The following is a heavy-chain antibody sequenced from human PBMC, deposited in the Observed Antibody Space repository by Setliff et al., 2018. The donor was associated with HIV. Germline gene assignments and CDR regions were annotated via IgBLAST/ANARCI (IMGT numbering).Heavy chain of an antibody. CDR1: GFTFGDYA. CDR3: TRDLIVVIPATLTVRYYYYYMDV. V-gene: IGHV3-49*04. Sequence: PGGSLRLSCTASGFTFGDYAMSWVRQAPGKGLEWVGFIRSKAYGGTTEYAASVKGRFTISRDDSKSITYLQMNSLKAEDTAVYYCTRDLIVVIPATLTVRYYYYYMDVWGKGTTVTSP. CDR2: IRSKAYGGTT. D-gene: IGHD2-2*01. J-gene: IGHJ6*03.